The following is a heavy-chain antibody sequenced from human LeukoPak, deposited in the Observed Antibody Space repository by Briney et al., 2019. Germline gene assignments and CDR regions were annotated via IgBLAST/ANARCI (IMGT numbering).Heavy chain of an antibody. CDR1: GYTFTSYG. V-gene: IGHV1-18*01. CDR2: IGTYNGLT. D-gene: IGHD2-8*02. J-gene: IGHJ3*02. Sequence: ASVKVSCKASGYTFTSYGISWVRQAPGQWLEWMGWIGTYNGLTRYAQNRQGRVTLTTDISTTTVYMEMGSLKSDDTAVYYCASDYYATGGSRFDTFDIWGQGTVVTVSS. CDR3: ASDYYATGGSRFDTFDI.